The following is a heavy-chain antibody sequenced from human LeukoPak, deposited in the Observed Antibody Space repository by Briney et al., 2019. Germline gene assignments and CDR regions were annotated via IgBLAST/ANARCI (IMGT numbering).Heavy chain of an antibody. D-gene: IGHD3-16*01. J-gene: IGHJ4*02. CDR1: GYTFTGYY. V-gene: IGHV1-2*02. Sequence: GASVEVSCKASGYTFTGYYMHWVRQAPGQGLEWMGWINPNSGGTNYAQKFQGRVTMTRDTSISTAYMELSRLRSDDTAVYYCASIRDGGRGGLQFDYWGQGTLVTVSS. CDR3: ASIRDGGRGGLQFDY. CDR2: INPNSGGT.